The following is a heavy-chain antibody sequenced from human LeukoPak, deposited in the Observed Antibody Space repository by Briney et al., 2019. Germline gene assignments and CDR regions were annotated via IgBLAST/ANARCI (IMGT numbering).Heavy chain of an antibody. D-gene: IGHD5-12*01. V-gene: IGHV7-4-1*02. Sequence: ASVKVSCKASGYTFTSYAMNWVRQAPGQGLEWMGWINTNTGNPTYAQGFTGRFVFSLDTSVSTAYLQISSLKAEDTAVYYCARSGLNSGYGRDYFDYWGQGTLVTVSS. CDR1: GYTFTSYA. CDR3: ARSGLNSGYGRDYFDY. CDR2: INTNTGNP. J-gene: IGHJ4*02.